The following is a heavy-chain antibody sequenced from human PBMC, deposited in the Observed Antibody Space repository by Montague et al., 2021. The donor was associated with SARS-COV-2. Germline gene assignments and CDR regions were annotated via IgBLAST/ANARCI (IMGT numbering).Heavy chain of an antibody. D-gene: IGHD3-9*01. CDR3: ARHGSSGYFDWLSH. V-gene: IGHV4-39*01. Sequence: SETLSLTCTVSGGYISSSSYYWGWIRQPPGKGLEWIGSIYYSGSTYYXXXLKSRVTISLDTSKNQFSLKLSSVTAADTAVYYCARHGSSGYFDWLSHWGQGTLVTVSS. CDR2: IYYSGST. CDR1: GGYISSSSYY. J-gene: IGHJ5*02.